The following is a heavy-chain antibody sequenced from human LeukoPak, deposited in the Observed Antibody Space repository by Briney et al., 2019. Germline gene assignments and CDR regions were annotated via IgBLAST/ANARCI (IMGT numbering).Heavy chain of an antibody. J-gene: IGHJ4*02. CDR1: RYTFSSDA. V-gene: IGHV3-23*01. Sequence: GGSLRLSCAASRYTFSSDAMSWVRQALGKGLEWVSPINRRGGSTYYADSVKGRFTISNDNTKNSLYLQMNSLRAEDMDVYYCARALWCGEGGFDYWGQGTLVTVSS. D-gene: IGHD3-10*01. CDR3: ARALWCGEGGFDY. CDR2: INRRGGST.